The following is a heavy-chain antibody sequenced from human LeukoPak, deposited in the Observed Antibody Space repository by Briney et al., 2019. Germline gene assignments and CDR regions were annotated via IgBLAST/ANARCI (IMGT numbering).Heavy chain of an antibody. V-gene: IGHV3-64D*09. CDR1: GFTFSSYA. CDR2: ISGNGGST. CDR3: VKDLNTAIAAAGTFDY. D-gene: IGHD6-13*01. J-gene: IGHJ4*02. Sequence: PGGSLRLSCSASGFTFSSYAMHWARQAPGKGLEYVSAISGNGGSTYYADSVKGRFTISRDNSKNTLYLQMSSLRAEDTAVYYCVKDLNTAIAAAGTFDYWGQGTLVTVSS.